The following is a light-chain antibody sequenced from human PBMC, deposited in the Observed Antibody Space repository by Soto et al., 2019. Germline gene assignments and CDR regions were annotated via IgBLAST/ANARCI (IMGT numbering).Light chain of an antibody. V-gene: IGKV3-15*01. Sequence: EIVMTQSPATLSLSPWERATLSCRASQSLTTDLAWYQQKPGQPPRLLIYGASTSATGFPARFSGSGSGTEFTLTISSLQSEDFAVYYCQQYNNWPRTFGQGTKVEIK. CDR2: GAS. J-gene: IGKJ1*01. CDR1: QSLTTD. CDR3: QQYNNWPRT.